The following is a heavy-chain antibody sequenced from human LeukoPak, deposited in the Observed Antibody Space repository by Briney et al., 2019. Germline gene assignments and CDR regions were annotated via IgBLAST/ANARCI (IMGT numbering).Heavy chain of an antibody. D-gene: IGHD5-24*01. J-gene: IGHJ4*02. CDR1: GGSFSGYY. CDR2: IHYSGRI. Sequence: PSETLSLTCAVYGGSFSGYYWTWLRQPPGKGLEWIGEIHYSGRINYNPTLKSRVTISADTSNNQFSLKMNSVTAADTAVYYCSRGTDAYKCGNSWGQGTLVTVSS. CDR3: SRGTDAYKCGNS. V-gene: IGHV4-34*01.